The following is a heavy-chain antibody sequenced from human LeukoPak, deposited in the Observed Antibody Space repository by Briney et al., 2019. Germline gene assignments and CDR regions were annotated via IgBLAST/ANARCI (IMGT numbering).Heavy chain of an antibody. Sequence: SSETLSLTCTVSGGSISSGSYYWSWIRQPAGKGLEWIGRIYTSGSTNYNPSLKSRVTISVDTSKNQFSLELSSVTAADTAVYYCARDPTYRDAFDIWGQGTMVTVSS. J-gene: IGHJ3*02. V-gene: IGHV4-61*02. CDR1: GGSISSGSYY. CDR3: ARDPTYRDAFDI. D-gene: IGHD2-2*01. CDR2: IYTSGST.